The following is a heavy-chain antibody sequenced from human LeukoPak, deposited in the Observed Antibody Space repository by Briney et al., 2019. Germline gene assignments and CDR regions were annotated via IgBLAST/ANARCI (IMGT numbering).Heavy chain of an antibody. CDR2: LYSGGGT. CDR3: AKGDYYMEV. J-gene: IGHJ6*03. CDR1: GFSVGSKY. V-gene: IGHV3-53*05. Sequence: PGGSLTLSCEGSGFSVGSKYMNWVRQAPGKGLEWVSILYSGGGTYYADSVKGRFTVSRDNSKNTPYLQMNSLKSEDTAVYYCAKGDYYMEVWGKGATVTVSS.